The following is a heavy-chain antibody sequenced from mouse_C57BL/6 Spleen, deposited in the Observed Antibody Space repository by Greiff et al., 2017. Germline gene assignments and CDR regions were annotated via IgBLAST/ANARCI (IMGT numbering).Heavy chain of an antibody. CDR1: GFTFSSYA. V-gene: IGHV5-4*03. J-gene: IGHJ2*01. CDR3: ARYYYGSRGGFDY. Sequence: EVMLVESGGGLVKPGGSLKLSCAASGFTFSSYAMSWVRQTPEKRLEWVATISDGGSYTYYPDNVKGRFTISRDNAKNNLYLQMSHLKSEDTAMYYCARYYYGSRGGFDYGGQGTTLTVSS. CDR2: ISDGGSYT. D-gene: IGHD1-1*01.